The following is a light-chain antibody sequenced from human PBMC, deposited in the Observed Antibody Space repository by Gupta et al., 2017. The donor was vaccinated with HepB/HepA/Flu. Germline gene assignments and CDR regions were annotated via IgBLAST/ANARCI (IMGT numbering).Light chain of an antibody. CDR3: QQYYNWPPFT. CDR1: QSVSTS. Sequence: EIAMTQSPATLSVSTGERATLSCWASQSVSTSLAWYHQKPGQAPRPLIYGASTRATGVSARFSGSGSGTEFTLTISSLQSEDFGVYYCQQYYNWPPFTFGGGTKVEI. J-gene: IGKJ4*01. CDR2: GAS. V-gene: IGKV3-15*01.